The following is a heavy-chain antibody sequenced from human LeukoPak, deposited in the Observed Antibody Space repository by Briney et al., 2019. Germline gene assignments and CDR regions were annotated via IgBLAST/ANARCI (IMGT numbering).Heavy chain of an antibody. D-gene: IGHD5-18*01. CDR2: INPSGGST. J-gene: IGHJ5*02. V-gene: IGHV1-46*01. CDR1: GYTFTSYY. CDR3: AREGDVDTATWHWFDP. Sequence: ASVKVSCKASGYTFTSYYMHWVRQAPGQGLEWMGIINPSGGSTSYAQKFQGRVTMTRATSTSTVYMELSSLRSEDTAVYYCAREGDVDTATWHWFDPWGQGTLVTVSS.